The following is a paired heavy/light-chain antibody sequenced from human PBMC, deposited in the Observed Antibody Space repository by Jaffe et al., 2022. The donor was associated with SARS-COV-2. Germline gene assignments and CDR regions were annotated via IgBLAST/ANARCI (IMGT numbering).Heavy chain of an antibody. V-gene: IGHV3-43*01. CDR2: ITWDGSSA. J-gene: IGHJ4*02. CDR3: AKARRVGATFDY. Sequence: EVQLVESGGVVVQPGGSLRLSCAASGFTFDDYNMHWVRQAPGQGLEWVSGITWDGSSADYADSVKGRFTISRDNSEDSVYLQMSSLRTEDTAFYYCAKARRVGATFDYWGQGTLVTVSS. CDR1: GFTFDDYN. D-gene: IGHD1-26*01.
Light chain of an antibody. V-gene: IGKV3-20*01. CDR2: GAS. Sequence: EIVLTQSPGTLSLSPGERATLSCKASQSIGSRYLAWYQQKRGQPPRLLIYGASSRATGIPDRFSGSGSVTEFTLSISRLEPEDSAVYYCQHYYGSPPYTFGQGTKLEIK. CDR3: QHYYGSPPYT. J-gene: IGKJ2*01. CDR1: QSIGSRY.